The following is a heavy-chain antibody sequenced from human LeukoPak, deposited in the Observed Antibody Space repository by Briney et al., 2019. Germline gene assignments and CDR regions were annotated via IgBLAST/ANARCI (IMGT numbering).Heavy chain of an antibody. CDR2: VYYSGDT. V-gene: IGHV4-39*01. CDR3: ARLDYGDYGSFDY. J-gene: IGHJ4*02. D-gene: IGHD4-17*01. CDR1: GGSISSSSYY. Sequence: SETLSLTCTVSGGSISSSSYYWGWIRQPPGKGLEWIGTVYYSGDTYYNQSLKSRVTISADMSKNQLSLRLSSVTAADTAVYYCARLDYGDYGSFDYWGQGSLVTVSS.